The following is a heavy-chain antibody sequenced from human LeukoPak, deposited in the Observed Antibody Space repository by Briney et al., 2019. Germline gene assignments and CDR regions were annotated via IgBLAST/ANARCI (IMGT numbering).Heavy chain of an antibody. CDR2: IKQDGSEK. CDR3: ARDGEQQLGPYYFDY. J-gene: IGHJ4*02. Sequence: PGGSLRLSCAASGFTFSSYWMSWVRQAPGKGLEWVANIKQDGSEKYYVDSVKGRFTISRDNAKNSLYLQMNSLRAEVTAVYYCARDGEQQLGPYYFDYWGQGTLVTVPS. CDR1: GFTFSSYW. V-gene: IGHV3-7*01. D-gene: IGHD6-13*01.